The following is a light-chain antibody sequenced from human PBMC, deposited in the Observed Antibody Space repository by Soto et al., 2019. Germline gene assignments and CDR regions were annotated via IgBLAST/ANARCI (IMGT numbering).Light chain of an antibody. CDR2: LGS. CDR1: QSLLSSNGYNY. V-gene: IGKV2-28*01. Sequence: DIVMAQSPLSLPVTPGEPASISCTSSQSLLSSNGYNYLHWYLQKPGQSPQLLIYLGSNRASGVPDRFSGSGSGTDFTLKISRVEADDVGVYYCMQVLQNPLAFGQGTRLEI. J-gene: IGKJ5*01. CDR3: MQVLQNPLA.